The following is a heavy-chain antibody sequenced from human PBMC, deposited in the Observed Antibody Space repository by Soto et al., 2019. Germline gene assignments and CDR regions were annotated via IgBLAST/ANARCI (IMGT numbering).Heavy chain of an antibody. CDR1: GGTFSSYA. CDR3: ASKGYCSGGSCYSQYYYGMDV. D-gene: IGHD2-15*01. J-gene: IGHJ6*02. V-gene: IGHV1-69*13. Sequence: GASVKVSCKASGGTFSSYAISWVRQAPGQGLEWMGGIIPIFGTANYAQKFQGRVTITADESTSTAYMELSSLRSEDAAVYYCASKGYCSGGSCYSQYYYGMDVWGQGTTVTVSS. CDR2: IIPIFGTA.